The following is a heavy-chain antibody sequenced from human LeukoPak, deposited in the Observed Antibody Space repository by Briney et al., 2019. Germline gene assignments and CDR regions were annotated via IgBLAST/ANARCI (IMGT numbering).Heavy chain of an antibody. CDR3: ARHWKYCNIGDCHDNWFDP. J-gene: IGHJ5*02. D-gene: IGHD2-8*01. CDR1: GGSISTSGYY. Sequence: SETLSLTCSVSGGSISTSGYYWGWLRQPPGKGLDWIASMYYSGITYYNPSLKSRVTTSVDMSKNQFSLKLTSVTAADTAVYYCARHWKYCNIGDCHDNWFDPWGQGTLVTVSS. V-gene: IGHV4-39*01. CDR2: MYYSGIT.